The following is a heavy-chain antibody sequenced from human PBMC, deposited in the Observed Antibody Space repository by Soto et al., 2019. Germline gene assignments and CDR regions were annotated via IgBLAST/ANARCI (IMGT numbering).Heavy chain of an antibody. CDR3: ARDHRYSSSFFDS. CDR1: GYTFTNFG. CDR2: ISAYTDTP. V-gene: IGHV1-18*01. Sequence: QVQLVQSGAEVKKPGASVKVSCRASGYTFTNFGVTWVRRAPGQGLEWMGWISAYTDTPNYAQKFQGRVTMTIDASTTTAYMEVRSLTSDDTAVYYCARDHRYSSSFFDSWSQGTLITVSS. D-gene: IGHD6-6*01. J-gene: IGHJ4*02.